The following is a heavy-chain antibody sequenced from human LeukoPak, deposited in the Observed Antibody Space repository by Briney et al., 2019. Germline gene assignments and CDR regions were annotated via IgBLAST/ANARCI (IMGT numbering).Heavy chain of an antibody. D-gene: IGHD3-9*01. V-gene: IGHV3-74*01. CDR2: TNRDGSST. J-gene: IGHJ3*02. CDR3: ARDRETYYDILTGYYTLGDAFDI. Sequence: PGGSLRLSCAASGFTFSTYWMHWVRQAPGKGLVWVSRTNRDGSSTSYADSVKGRFTISRDNAKNTLYLQMNSLRAEDTAVYYCARDRETYYDILTGYYTLGDAFDIWGQGTMVTVSS. CDR1: GFTFSTYW.